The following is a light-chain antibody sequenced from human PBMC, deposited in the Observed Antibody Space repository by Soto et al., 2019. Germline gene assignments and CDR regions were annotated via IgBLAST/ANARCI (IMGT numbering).Light chain of an antibody. CDR1: QSLSGW. J-gene: IGKJ2*01. Sequence: DIQMTQSPSTLSASIGDRVTISCRASQSLSGWLAWYQQKPGKAPSLLIYSASDFQSGVPSRFSGSGSGTEFTLTISGLQPEDFATYYCQQSFRTPYTFGQGTDLEI. V-gene: IGKV1-39*01. CDR3: QQSFRTPYT. CDR2: SAS.